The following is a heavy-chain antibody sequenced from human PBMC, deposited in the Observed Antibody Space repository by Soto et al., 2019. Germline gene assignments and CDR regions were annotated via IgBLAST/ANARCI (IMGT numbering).Heavy chain of an antibody. J-gene: IGHJ2*01. Sequence: QVQLVESGGGVVQPGRSLRLSCAASGFTFSSYAMHWVRQAPGKGLEWVAVISYDGSNKYYADSVKGRFAISRDNSKNKLYLQMISLRAEDTAVYYCARDLCFRVVTTCGYFDLWCRGTLVAVSS. CDR2: ISYDGSNK. V-gene: IGHV3-30*09. CDR3: ARDLCFRVVTTCGYFDL. CDR1: GFTFSSYA. D-gene: IGHD2-21*02.